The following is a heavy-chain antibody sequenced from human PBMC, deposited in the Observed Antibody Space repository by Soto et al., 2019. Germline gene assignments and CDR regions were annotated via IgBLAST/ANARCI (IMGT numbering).Heavy chain of an antibody. D-gene: IGHD3-10*01. V-gene: IGHV1-69*06. CDR2: IIPTFGTG. CDR3: ASFDGTLFRGGRSSPYEMDV. J-gene: IGHJ6*02. CDR1: GGTFNNYA. Sequence: QVLLVQSGPEVKKPGSSVKVSCKASGGTFNNYAINWVRQAPGKGLEWMGGIIPTFGTGNHAPKFQGRVTITADNSTTTAYMELNSLRSEDTAIYYCASFDGTLFRGGRSSPYEMDVLGQGTTVIGSS.